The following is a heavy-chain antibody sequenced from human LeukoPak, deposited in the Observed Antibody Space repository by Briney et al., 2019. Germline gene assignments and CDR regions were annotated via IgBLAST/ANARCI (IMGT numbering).Heavy chain of an antibody. J-gene: IGHJ4*02. D-gene: IGHD4/OR15-4a*01. V-gene: IGHV3-23*01. CDR1: GFTFSSYA. CDR3: AKLTTYYFDY. Sequence: GGSLRLSCAASGFTFSSYAMSWVRQAPGKGLEWVSAISGSGGSTYYADPVKGRFTISRDNSKNTLYLQMDSLRAEDTAVYYCAKLTTYYFDYWGQGTLVTVSS. CDR2: ISGSGGST.